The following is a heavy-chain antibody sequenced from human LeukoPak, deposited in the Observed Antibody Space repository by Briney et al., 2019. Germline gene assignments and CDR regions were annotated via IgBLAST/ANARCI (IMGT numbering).Heavy chain of an antibody. CDR2: IYSSGSP. CDR3: ARVWQTDPPSAFDI. V-gene: IGHV4-4*07. CDR1: GGSISSNY. Sequence: SETLSLTCTVSGGSISSNYWSWIRQPAGKGLEWIGRIYSSGSPRYNPSLKSRVTMSLDTSKNQFSLKLSSVTAADTAVYYCARVWQTDPPSAFDIWGQGTMVTVSS. D-gene: IGHD3-10*01. J-gene: IGHJ3*02.